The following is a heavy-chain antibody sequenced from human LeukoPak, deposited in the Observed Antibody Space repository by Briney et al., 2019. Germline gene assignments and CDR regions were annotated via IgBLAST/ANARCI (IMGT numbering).Heavy chain of an antibody. CDR1: GFTFSSYA. CDR3: ARGPTYYDFWSGYSDY. CDR2: ISYDGSNK. Sequence: PGGSLRLSCAASGFTFSSYAMHWVRQAPGKGLEWVAAISYDGSNKYYADSVKGRFTISRDNSKNTLYLQMNSLRAEDTAVYYCARGPTYYDFWSGYSDYWGQGTLVTVSS. D-gene: IGHD3-3*01. V-gene: IGHV3-30-3*01. J-gene: IGHJ4*02.